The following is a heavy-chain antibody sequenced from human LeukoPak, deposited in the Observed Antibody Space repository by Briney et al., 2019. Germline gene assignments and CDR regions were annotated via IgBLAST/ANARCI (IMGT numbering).Heavy chain of an antibody. V-gene: IGHV3-23*01. J-gene: IGHJ4*02. CDR2: ISGSGGST. CDR1: GFTFSSYA. Sequence: QPGRSLRLSCAASGFTFSSYAMSWVRQAPGKGLEWVSTISGSGGSTYYADSVKGRLTISRDNSKNTLYLQMNSLRAEDTAVYYCAKDLGYYDSSGYYFGYWGQGTLVTVSS. CDR3: AKDLGYYDSSGYYFGY. D-gene: IGHD3-22*01.